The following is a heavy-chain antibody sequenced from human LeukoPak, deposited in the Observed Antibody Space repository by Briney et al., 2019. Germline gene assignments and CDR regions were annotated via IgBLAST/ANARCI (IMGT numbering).Heavy chain of an antibody. CDR1: GGSFSGYY. CDR3: ARGGGFDAFDI. D-gene: IGHD4-23*01. CDR2: INHSGST. V-gene: IGHV4-34*01. J-gene: IGHJ3*02. Sequence: SETLSLTCAVYGGSFSGYYWSWIRQPPGKGLEWIGEINHSGSTNYNPSLKSRVTISVDTYKNQFSLKLSSVTAADTAVYYCARGGGFDAFDIWGQATMVTVSS.